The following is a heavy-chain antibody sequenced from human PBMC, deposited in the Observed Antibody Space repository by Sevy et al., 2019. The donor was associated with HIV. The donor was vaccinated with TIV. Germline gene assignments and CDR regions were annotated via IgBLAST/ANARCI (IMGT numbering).Heavy chain of an antibody. Sequence: GGSLRLSCAASGFSFSSYEMNWVRQAPGKGLEWVSYISNSGTTISYSDSVRGRFTISRDNARNLLYLQMNSLRAKDTAVYYCARDLPPSATTVAHFDCWGQGTLVTVSS. D-gene: IGHD4-17*01. CDR1: GFSFSSYE. J-gene: IGHJ4*02. CDR3: ARDLPPSATTVAHFDC. V-gene: IGHV3-48*03. CDR2: ISNSGTTI.